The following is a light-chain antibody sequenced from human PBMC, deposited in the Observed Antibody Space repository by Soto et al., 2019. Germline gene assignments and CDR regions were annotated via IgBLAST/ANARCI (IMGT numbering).Light chain of an antibody. V-gene: IGLV2-14*01. CDR2: EVR. Sequence: QSALTQPASVSGSPGQLITIACTGTNGDVGSYDLVSWYQQRPGEAPKLIISEVRNRPSGISYRFTGSKSGNTASLTISGLQAEDGADYYCSSYTTTSTLVFGGGTKVTVL. CDR1: NGDVGSYDL. J-gene: IGLJ2*01. CDR3: SSYTTTSTLV.